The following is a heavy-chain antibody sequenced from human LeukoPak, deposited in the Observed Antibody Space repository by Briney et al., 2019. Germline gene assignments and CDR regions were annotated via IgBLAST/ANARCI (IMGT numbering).Heavy chain of an antibody. CDR1: GFDFSSYP. D-gene: IGHD3-9*01. V-gene: IGHV3-23*01. CDR3: AKDLYYDILSSGMDV. CDR2: ISGSGGST. Sequence: GGSLRLSCAASGFDFSSYPMHWVRQAPGKGLVWVSAISGSGGSTYYADSVKGRFTISRDNSKNKLYLQMNSLRAEDTAVYYCAKDLYYDILSSGMDVWGQGTTVTVSS. J-gene: IGHJ6*02.